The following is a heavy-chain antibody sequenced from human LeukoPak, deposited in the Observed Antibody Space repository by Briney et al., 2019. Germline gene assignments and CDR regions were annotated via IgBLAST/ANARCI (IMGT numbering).Heavy chain of an antibody. CDR2: IIPIFGTA. Sequence: SVKVSCKASGGTFSSYAISWVRQAPGQGLEWMGGIIPIFGTANYAQKFQGRVTMTRDTSTSTVYMELSSLRSEDTAVYYCARNRIAVAGFDYWGQGTLVTVSS. CDR1: GGTFSSYA. V-gene: IGHV1-69*05. D-gene: IGHD6-19*01. J-gene: IGHJ4*02. CDR3: ARNRIAVAGFDY.